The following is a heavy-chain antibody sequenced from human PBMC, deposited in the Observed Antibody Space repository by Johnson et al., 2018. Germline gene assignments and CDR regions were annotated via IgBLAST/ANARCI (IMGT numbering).Heavy chain of an antibody. Sequence: VQLVQSGGGLVKPGGSLRLSCAASGFTFSSYSMNWVRQAPGKGLEWVSSISSSSSYIYYADSVKGRFTISRDNAKNSLYLQRNSLRAEDTAVYYCARGSSSWYYYFQHWGQGTLVTVSS. CDR1: GFTFSSYS. CDR3: ARGSSSWYYYFQH. J-gene: IGHJ1*01. CDR2: ISSSSSYI. D-gene: IGHD6-13*01. V-gene: IGHV3-21*01.